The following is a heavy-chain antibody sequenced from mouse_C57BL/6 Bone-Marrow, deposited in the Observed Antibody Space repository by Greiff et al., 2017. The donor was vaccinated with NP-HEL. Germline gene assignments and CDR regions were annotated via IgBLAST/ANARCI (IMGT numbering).Heavy chain of an antibody. CDR3: ARIYYGNSLDY. V-gene: IGHV1-63*01. CDR2: IYPGGGYT. J-gene: IGHJ2*01. Sequence: QVQLQQSGAELVRPGTSVKMSCKASGYTFTNYWIGWAKQRPGHGLEWIGDIYPGGGYTNYNEKFKGKATLTADKSSSTAYMQFSSLTSEDSTIYYCARIYYGNSLDYWGQGTTLTVSS. D-gene: IGHD2-1*01. CDR1: GYTFTNYW.